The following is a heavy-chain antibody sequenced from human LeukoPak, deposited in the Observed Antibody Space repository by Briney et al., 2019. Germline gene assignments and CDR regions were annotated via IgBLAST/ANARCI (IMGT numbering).Heavy chain of an antibody. Sequence: SETLSLTCTVSGGSISSYYWSWIRQPAGKGLEWIGRIYTSGSTNYNPSLKSRVTMSVDTSKNQFSLKLSSVTAAGTAVYYCARDAGVAVAGTMYAFDIWGQGTMVTVSS. CDR3: ARDAGVAVAGTMYAFDI. J-gene: IGHJ3*02. CDR2: IYTSGST. V-gene: IGHV4-4*07. CDR1: GGSISSYY. D-gene: IGHD6-19*01.